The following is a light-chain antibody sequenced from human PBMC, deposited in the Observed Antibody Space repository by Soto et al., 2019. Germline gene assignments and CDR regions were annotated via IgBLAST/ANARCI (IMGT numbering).Light chain of an antibody. CDR2: GTS. V-gene: IGLV1-40*01. CDR1: NSNIGTGFD. CDR3: CSYAATYVI. J-gene: IGLJ2*01. Sequence: QSVLTQPPSVSGAPGQRVTIACTGTNSNIGTGFDVHWYRHFPGAAPKLLLSGTSHRPSGVPDRFSGSKSGTSASLAITGLQADDEADYYCCSYAATYVILGGGTKLTVL.